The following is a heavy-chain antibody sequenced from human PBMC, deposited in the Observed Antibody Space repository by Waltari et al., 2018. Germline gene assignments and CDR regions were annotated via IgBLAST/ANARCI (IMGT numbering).Heavy chain of an antibody. Sequence: QVQLVESVGGVDKPGSSLSLSGAAPGFTFSSYAMHCVCQAPGNGLEWVAVISYDGSNKYYAGSVKGRFTISRDNSKNTLYLQMNSLRAEDTAVYYCARGGDFWSGYYTPGTPRFDYWGQGTLVTVSS. J-gene: IGHJ4*02. V-gene: IGHV3-30-3*01. D-gene: IGHD3-3*01. CDR1: GFTFSSYA. CDR2: ISYDGSNK. CDR3: ARGGDFWSGYYTPGTPRFDY.